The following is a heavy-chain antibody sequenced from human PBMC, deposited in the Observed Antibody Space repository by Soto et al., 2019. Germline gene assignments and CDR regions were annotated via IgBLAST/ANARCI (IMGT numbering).Heavy chain of an antibody. CDR3: ARGSYYYDSSGYYHY. V-gene: IGHV4-30-4*01. Sequence: TLSLTCTVSGGSISSGDYYWSWIRQPPGKGLEWIGYIYYSGSTYYNPSLKSRVTISVDTSKNQFSLKLSSVTAADTAVYYCARGSYYYDSSGYYHYWSQGTLVTSPQ. CDR2: IYYSGST. CDR1: GGSISSGDYY. D-gene: IGHD3-22*01. J-gene: IGHJ4*02.